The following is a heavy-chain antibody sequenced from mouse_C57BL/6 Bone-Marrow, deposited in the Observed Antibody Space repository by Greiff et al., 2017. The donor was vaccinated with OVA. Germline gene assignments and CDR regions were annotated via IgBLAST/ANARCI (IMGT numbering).Heavy chain of an antibody. CDR2: IDPENGDT. J-gene: IGHJ4*01. CDR1: GFNIKDDY. CDR3: TTRAMDY. Sequence: EVQLQESGAELVRPGASVKLSCTASGFNIKDDYMHWVKQRPEQGLEWIGWIDPENGDTEYASKFQGKATITADTSSNTAYLQLSSLTSEDTAVYYCTTRAMDYWGQGTSVTVSS. V-gene: IGHV14-4*01.